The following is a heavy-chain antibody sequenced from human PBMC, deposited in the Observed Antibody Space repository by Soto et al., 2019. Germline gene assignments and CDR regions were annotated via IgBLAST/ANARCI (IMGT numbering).Heavy chain of an antibody. CDR2: ISSSGSTI. V-gene: IGHV3-11*01. Sequence: GGSLRLSCAASGFTFSNAWMNWVRQAPGKGLEWVSYISSSGSTIYYADSVKGRFTISRDNAKNSLYLQMNSLRAEDTAVYYCARPSRVGDPGPFDYWGQGTLVTVSS. J-gene: IGHJ4*02. D-gene: IGHD3-16*01. CDR3: ARPSRVGDPGPFDY. CDR1: GFTFSNAW.